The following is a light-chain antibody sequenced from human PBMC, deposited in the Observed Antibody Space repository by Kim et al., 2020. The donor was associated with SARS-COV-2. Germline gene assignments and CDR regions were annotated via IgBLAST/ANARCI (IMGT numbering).Light chain of an antibody. J-gene: IGKJ1*01. V-gene: IGKV1-39*01. CDR2: AAS. Sequence: DIQLTQSPSSLSASVGDRVTITYRASQSISDYLNWYQQKSGTAPRLLIYAASNLQSGVPSRFSGGGSGTDFTLTISSLQPGDFATYYCQQSHSTPWTFGQGTKVDIK. CDR3: QQSHSTPWT. CDR1: QSISDY.